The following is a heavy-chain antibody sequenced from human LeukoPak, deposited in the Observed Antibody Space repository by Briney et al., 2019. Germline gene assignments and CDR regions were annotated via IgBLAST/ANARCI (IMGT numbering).Heavy chain of an antibody. CDR2: IIPIFGTA. CDR3: ASLPAMWYYDSSGFDY. J-gene: IGHJ4*02. Sequence: ASVKVSCKASGGTFSSYAISWVRLAPGQGLEWMGGIIPIFGTANYAQKFQGRVTITADESTSTAYMELSSLRSEDTAVYYCASLPAMWYYDSSGFDYWGQGTLVTVPS. V-gene: IGHV1-69*13. CDR1: GGTFSSYA. D-gene: IGHD3-22*01.